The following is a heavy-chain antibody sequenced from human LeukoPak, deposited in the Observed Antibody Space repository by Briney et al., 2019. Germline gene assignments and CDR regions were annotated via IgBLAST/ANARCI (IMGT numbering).Heavy chain of an antibody. CDR3: ATSRSSNWFDP. D-gene: IGHD6-6*01. CDR1: GFTLSSYW. J-gene: IGHJ5*02. CDR2: ISGDGAST. Sequence: PGGSLRLSCAASGFTLSSYWMHRVRQAPGKGLVWVSRISGDGASTSYADSVKGRFIISRDNAKNTVFLQMNSLRADDTAVYYCATSRSSNWFDPWGQGTLVTVSS. V-gene: IGHV3-74*01.